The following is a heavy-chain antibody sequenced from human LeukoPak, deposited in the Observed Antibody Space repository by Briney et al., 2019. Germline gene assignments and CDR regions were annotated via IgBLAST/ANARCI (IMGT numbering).Heavy chain of an antibody. J-gene: IGHJ6*03. CDR3: APRGYSSSLNYYYYYMDV. CDR2: MRYDGSNK. V-gene: IGHV3-30*02. CDR1: GFTFSSYG. Sequence: GGSLRLSCAASGFTFSSYGMHWVRQAPGKGLEWVAFMRYDGSNKYYADSVKGRFTISRDNSKNTLYLQMNSLRAEDTAVYYCAPRGYSSSLNYYYYYMDVWGKGTTVTVSS. D-gene: IGHD6-13*01.